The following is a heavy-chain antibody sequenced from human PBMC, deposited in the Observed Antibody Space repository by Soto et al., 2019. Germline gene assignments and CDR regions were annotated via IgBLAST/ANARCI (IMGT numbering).Heavy chain of an antibody. CDR1: GFTFSSYA. V-gene: IGHV3-23*01. D-gene: IGHD3-9*01. CDR2: IIGSGGSA. J-gene: IGHJ6*01. CDR3: ARHILITILGYYYGMDV. Sequence: EVRLLESGGGLVQPGGPLRLSCAASGFTFSSYAMSWVSQAPGKGLEWVSTIIGSGGSANYADSVKGRFTISRDSSKNTLYLQMNSLRADDTAVYYCARHILITILGYYYGMDVWGQGTTVTVSS.